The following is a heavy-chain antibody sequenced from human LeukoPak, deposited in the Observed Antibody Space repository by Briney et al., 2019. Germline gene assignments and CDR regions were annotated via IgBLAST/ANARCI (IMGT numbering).Heavy chain of an antibody. V-gene: IGHV3-11*01. J-gene: IGHJ4*02. CDR1: GFTFSDYY. Sequence: PGGSLRLSCAASGFTFSDYYMSWIRHAPGKGLEWVSYISSSGSTIYYADSVKGRFTISRDNAKNSLYLQMNSLRAEDTAVYYCARDRVGDWEYFDYWGQGTLVTVSS. CDR3: ARDRVGDWEYFDY. D-gene: IGHD1-26*01. CDR2: ISSSGSTI.